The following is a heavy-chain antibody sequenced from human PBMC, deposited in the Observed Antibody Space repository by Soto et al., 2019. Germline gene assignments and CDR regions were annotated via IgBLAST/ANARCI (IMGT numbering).Heavy chain of an antibody. CDR1: GFSLSNARMS. J-gene: IGHJ4*02. CDR3: ARVDGGTSFDY. D-gene: IGHD1-1*01. V-gene: IGHV2-26*01. Sequence: QVTLKESGPVLVKPTETLTLTCTVSGFSLSNARMSVGWIRQPPGKALEWLAHIFSNDDKSYSPSLKSRLTISKDTSKSHVVLTLTNVDPMDTATYYWARVDGGTSFDYWGQGTLVTVDS. CDR2: IFSNDDK.